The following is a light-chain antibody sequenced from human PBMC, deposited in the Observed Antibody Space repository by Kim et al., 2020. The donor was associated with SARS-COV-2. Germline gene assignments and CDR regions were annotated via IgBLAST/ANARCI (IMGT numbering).Light chain of an antibody. CDR3: QQSNGFPYS. J-gene: IGKJ2*03. CDR1: QSVSTS. V-gene: IGKV1-39*01. CDR2: AVS. Sequence: SASVGNRVTITCRASQSVSTSLNWNQQQPGKGPKLLIYAVSSLQSGVTSRFSGSGSGTDFTLTISSLLPEDSAIYYCQQSNGFPYSFGQGTKLEI.